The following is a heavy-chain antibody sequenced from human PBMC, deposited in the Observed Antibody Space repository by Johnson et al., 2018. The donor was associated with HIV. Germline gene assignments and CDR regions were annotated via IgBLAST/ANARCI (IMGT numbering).Heavy chain of an antibody. J-gene: IGHJ3*01. Sequence: VQLVESGGGLVKPGGSLRLSCAASGFTFNNAWMSWVRQAPGKGLEWVANIKQDGSEKYYVDSVKGRFNISRDNAKNSLYLQMNSLRAEDTGVYFRTADPIFLGYYFHSSPWGQGTMVTVSS. D-gene: IGHD3-22*01. V-gene: IGHV3-7*05. CDR1: GFTFNNAW. CDR3: TADPIFLGYYFHSSP. CDR2: IKQDGSEK.